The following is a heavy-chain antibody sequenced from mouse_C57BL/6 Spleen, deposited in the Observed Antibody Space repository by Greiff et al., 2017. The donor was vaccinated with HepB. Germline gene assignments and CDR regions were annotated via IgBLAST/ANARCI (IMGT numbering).Heavy chain of an antibody. CDR3: ARKRSKGSYDWYFDV. J-gene: IGHJ1*03. Sequence: VKLQQPGAELVRPGSSVKLSCKASGYTFTSYWMHWVKQRPIQGLEWIGNIDPSDSETHYNQKFKDKATLTVDKSSSTAYMQLSSLTSEDSAVYYCARKRSKGSYDWYFDVWGTGTTVTVSS. CDR1: GYTFTSYW. D-gene: IGHD1-1*02. CDR2: IDPSDSET. V-gene: IGHV1-52*01.